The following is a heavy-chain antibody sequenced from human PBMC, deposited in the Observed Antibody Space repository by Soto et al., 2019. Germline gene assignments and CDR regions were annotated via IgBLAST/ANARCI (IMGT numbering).Heavy chain of an antibody. CDR1: GGTFSSYA. CDR2: IIPIFGTA. Sequence: QVQLVQSGAEVKKPGSSVKVSCKASGGTFSSYAISWVRQAPGQGIEWMGGIIPIFGTANYAQKFQGRVTITADESTSTAYMELSSLRSEDTAVYYCARDETSGQHPYYGMDVWGQGTTVTVSS. CDR3: ARDETSGQHPYYGMDV. V-gene: IGHV1-69*01. J-gene: IGHJ6*02. D-gene: IGHD3-10*01.